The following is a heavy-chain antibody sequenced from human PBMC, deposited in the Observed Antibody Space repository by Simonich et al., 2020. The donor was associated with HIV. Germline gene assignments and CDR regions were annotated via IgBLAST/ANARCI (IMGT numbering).Heavy chain of an antibody. J-gene: IGHJ3*02. Sequence: QLQLQESGPGLVKPSETLSLTCSISGGSVSSSSYYWGWIRQPPGKGLEWIGGIYYSGKTYNNPSLSSRGTVSVDSAKNQFSRKLTSMAAADTAVFYCARRRFNGGSVVGDGAFDIWGQGTMVTVSS. CDR1: GGSVSSSSYY. D-gene: IGHD7-27*01. CDR3: ARRRFNGGSVVGDGAFDI. V-gene: IGHV4-39*01. CDR2: IYYSGKT.